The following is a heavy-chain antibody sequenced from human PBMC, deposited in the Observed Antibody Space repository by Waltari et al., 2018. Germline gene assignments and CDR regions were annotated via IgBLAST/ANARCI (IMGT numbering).Heavy chain of an antibody. V-gene: IGHV4-39*01. CDR1: GGSISSSSYY. D-gene: IGHD2-21*02. CDR3: ARLGGGNSTYYDYYYGMDV. CDR2: IYYSGGT. J-gene: IGHJ6*02. Sequence: QLQLQESGPGLVKPSETLSLTCTVSGGSISSSSYYWGWIRQPPGKGLEWIGSIYYSGGTDYNPSVRSRVTRSVDTSKNQFSLKLSAVTAADTAVYYCARLGGGNSTYYDYYYGMDVWGQGTTVTVSS.